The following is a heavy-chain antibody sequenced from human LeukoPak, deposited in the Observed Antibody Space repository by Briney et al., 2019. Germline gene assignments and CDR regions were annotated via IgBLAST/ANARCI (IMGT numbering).Heavy chain of an antibody. CDR2: IIPILGIA. D-gene: IGHD1-14*01. J-gene: IGHJ4*02. Sequence: SVKVSCKASGGTFSSYTISWVRQAPGQGLEWMGRIIPILGIANYAQKFQGRVTVAADKSTSTAYMELSSLRSEDTAVYYCASAPGTRFDYWGQGTLVTVSS. CDR3: ASAPGTRFDY. CDR1: GGTFSSYT. V-gene: IGHV1-69*02.